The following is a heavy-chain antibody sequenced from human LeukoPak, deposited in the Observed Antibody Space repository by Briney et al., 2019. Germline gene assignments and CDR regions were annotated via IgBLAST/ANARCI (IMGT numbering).Heavy chain of an antibody. CDR1: GFTFSNAW. Sequence: GGSLRLSCAASGFTFSNAWMTWVRQAPGKGLEWVGRIKSRSDAGTTDYAAHVKGRFTISRDDSKNTLYLQMNSLKTEDTAVYYCTTDLGITMIRGVFVFWGQGTLVTVSS. V-gene: IGHV3-15*01. CDR2: IKSRSDAGTT. D-gene: IGHD3-10*01. J-gene: IGHJ4*02. CDR3: TTDLGITMIRGVFVF.